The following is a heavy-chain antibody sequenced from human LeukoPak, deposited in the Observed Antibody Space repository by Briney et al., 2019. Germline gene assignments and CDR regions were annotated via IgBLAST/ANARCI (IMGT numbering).Heavy chain of an antibody. J-gene: IGHJ4*02. Sequence: SETLSLTCTVSGGSISSYYWSWIRRPAGKGLEWIGRIYTSGSTNYNPSLKSRVTMSVDTSKNQFSLKLSSVTAADTAVYYCASTYYYDSSGYYYVNCFDYRGQGTLVTVSS. V-gene: IGHV4-4*07. CDR1: GGSISSYY. CDR3: ASTYYYDSSGYYYVNCFDY. D-gene: IGHD3-22*01. CDR2: IYTSGST.